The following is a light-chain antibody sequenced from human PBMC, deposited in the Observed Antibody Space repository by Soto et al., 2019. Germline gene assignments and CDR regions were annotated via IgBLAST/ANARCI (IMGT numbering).Light chain of an antibody. J-gene: IGKJ2*03. CDR1: ESVRSW. V-gene: IGKV1-5*03. CDR3: QQYHSSPLS. CDR2: KAS. Sequence: DIQMTQSPSTLSASVGDRVTIACRASESVRSWVAWYQHKPGKAPTVLIYKASTLQGGVPSRFSGSGSGTEFTLTISSLQSDDFANYYCQQYHSSPLSFGQGTKLEI.